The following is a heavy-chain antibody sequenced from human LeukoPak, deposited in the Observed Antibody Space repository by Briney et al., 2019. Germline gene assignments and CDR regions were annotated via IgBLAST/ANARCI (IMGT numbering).Heavy chain of an antibody. CDR1: GFTFSSHV. CDR3: ARDPGVVAFHYFDF. CDR2: IGGLGSST. J-gene: IGHJ4*02. Sequence: SGGSLRLSCAASGFTFSSHVMAWVRQAPGKGLEWVSAIGGLGSSTYYGDSVKGRFTISRDNSKNTVYLQMDSLRVEDTAVYYCARDPGVVAFHYFDFWGQGTLITVSS. D-gene: IGHD3-3*01. V-gene: IGHV3-23*01.